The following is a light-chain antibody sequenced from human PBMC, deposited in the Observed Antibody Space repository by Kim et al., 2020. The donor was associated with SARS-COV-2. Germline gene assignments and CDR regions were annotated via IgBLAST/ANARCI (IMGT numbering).Light chain of an antibody. J-gene: IGLJ3*02. CDR3: SSYTTTSTLV. CDR1: RTAVVGYNY. V-gene: IGLV2-14*03. Sequence: ITNTCTETRTAVVGYNYLSVYQQQPGKAPKLMIYDVSHRPSGVSNRFSGSKSGNTASLTISGLQAEDEADYYCSSYTTTSTLVFGGGTQLTVL. CDR2: DVS.